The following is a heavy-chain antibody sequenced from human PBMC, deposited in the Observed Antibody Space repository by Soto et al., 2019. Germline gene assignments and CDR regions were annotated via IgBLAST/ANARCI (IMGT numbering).Heavy chain of an antibody. CDR2: INSDGSST. CDR1: GFTFSSYW. CDR3: ARGPTWGSSSSPVDY. J-gene: IGHJ4*02. D-gene: IGHD6-6*01. Sequence: GGSLRLSCAASGFTFSSYWMHWVRQAPGKGLVWVSRINSDGSSTSYADTVKGRFTISRDNAKNTLYLQMNSLRAEDTAVYYCARGPTWGSSSSPVDYWGQGTLVTVSS. V-gene: IGHV3-74*01.